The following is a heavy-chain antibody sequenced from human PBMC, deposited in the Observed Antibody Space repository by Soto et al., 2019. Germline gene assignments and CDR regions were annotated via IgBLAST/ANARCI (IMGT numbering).Heavy chain of an antibody. CDR3: AKSYLPSINAVRTSASDH. J-gene: IGHJ1*01. D-gene: IGHD2-2*01. CDR1: GFTFNSYG. CDR2: LAYHGRNE. Sequence: QVHLVESGGGVVQPGRSLRLSCAASGFTFNSYGMYWIRQAPGKGLEWVAGLAYHGRNEYYAHSVKGRFTTSRDNSNSTLFLQMSSLRPEDTAVYYCAKSYLPSINAVRTSASDHWGRGPLVTFPS. V-gene: IGHV3-30*18.